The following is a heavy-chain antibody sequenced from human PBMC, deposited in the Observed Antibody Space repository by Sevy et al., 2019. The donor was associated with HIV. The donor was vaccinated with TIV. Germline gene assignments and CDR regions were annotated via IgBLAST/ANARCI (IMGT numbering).Heavy chain of an antibody. Sequence: GGSLRLSCTASGFTFGNYAMSWVRQAPGKGLEWVSAISGSGIRTYYADSVKGRFTISRDNSKNTLYLQMNSLRPEDTAVYYCAKKGRAGSGASRLVDYWGQGTLVTVSS. J-gene: IGHJ4*02. CDR2: ISGSGIRT. CDR3: AKKGRAGSGASRLVDY. D-gene: IGHD6-6*01. CDR1: GFTFGNYA. V-gene: IGHV3-23*01.